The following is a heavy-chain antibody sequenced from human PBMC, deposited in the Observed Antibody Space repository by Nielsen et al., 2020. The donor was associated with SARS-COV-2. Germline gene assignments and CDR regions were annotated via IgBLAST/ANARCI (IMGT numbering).Heavy chain of an antibody. J-gene: IGHJ6*02. D-gene: IGHD3-10*01. V-gene: IGHV3-7*01. CDR2: IKQDGSEK. CDR3: ARDLYGSGSSEGYYYYYGMDV. CDR1: GFTFSSYW. Sequence: LSLTCAVSGFTFSSYWMSWVRQAPGKGLEWVANIKQDGSEKYYVDSVKGRFTISRDNAKNSLYLQMNSLRAEDTAVYYCARDLYGSGSSEGYYYYYGMDVWGQGTTVTVSS.